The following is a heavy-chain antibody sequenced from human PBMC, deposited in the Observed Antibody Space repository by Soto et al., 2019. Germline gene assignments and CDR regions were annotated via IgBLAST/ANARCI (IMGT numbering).Heavy chain of an antibody. CDR2: IYYSGST. V-gene: IGHV4-30-4*01. CDR1: GGSISSGVYY. Sequence: PSETLSLTCTVSGGSISSGVYYWSWIRQPPGKGLEWIGYIYYSGSTYYDPSLKSRVTISVDTSKNQFSLKLSSVTAADTAVYYCAREDYYGSGIGYWGQGTLVTVSS. CDR3: AREDYYGSGIGY. D-gene: IGHD3-10*01. J-gene: IGHJ4*02.